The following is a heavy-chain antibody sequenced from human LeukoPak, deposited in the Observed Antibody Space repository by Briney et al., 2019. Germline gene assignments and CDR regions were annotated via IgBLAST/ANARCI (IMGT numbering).Heavy chain of an antibody. Sequence: GGSLRLSCAASGFTFSYYGFHWVRQAPGKGLEWVAFIRYDGNDKFYAKSVKGRFTISRDTSRNTLYLQMNSLRLEDTAVYYCAKDPGGNWIDYWGQGTLVTVSS. J-gene: IGHJ4*02. CDR2: IRYDGNDK. CDR3: AKDPGGNWIDY. V-gene: IGHV3-30*02. D-gene: IGHD1-20*01. CDR1: GFTFSYYG.